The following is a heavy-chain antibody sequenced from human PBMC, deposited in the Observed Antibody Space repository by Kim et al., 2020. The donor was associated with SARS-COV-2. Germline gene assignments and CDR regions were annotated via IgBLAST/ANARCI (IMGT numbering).Heavy chain of an antibody. V-gene: IGHV4-59*08. D-gene: IGHD3-10*01. J-gene: IGHJ4*02. Sequence: LKCRVTRSVDTSKNQFALKLSSVTAADTAVYYCARRGRKTYYGSGSYMDLWGQGTLVTVSS. CDR3: ARRGRKTYYGSGSYMDL.